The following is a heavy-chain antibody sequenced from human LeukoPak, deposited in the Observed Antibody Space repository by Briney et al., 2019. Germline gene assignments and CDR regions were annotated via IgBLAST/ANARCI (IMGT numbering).Heavy chain of an antibody. V-gene: IGHV1-2*02. CDR1: GYTFTGFY. Sequence: ASVKVSCKASGYTFTGFYIHWVRQAPGQGLEWMAWINPQSGATNYAQKFQGRVTMTRDMSISTAYMDVTSLRSDDTAVCYCARGGDDSGLYFAYWGQGTLVTVSS. J-gene: IGHJ4*02. CDR2: INPQSGAT. CDR3: ARGGDDSGLYFAY. D-gene: IGHD3-22*01.